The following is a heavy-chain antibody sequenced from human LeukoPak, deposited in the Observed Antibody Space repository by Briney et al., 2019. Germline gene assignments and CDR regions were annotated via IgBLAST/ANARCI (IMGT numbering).Heavy chain of an antibody. Sequence: SETLSLTCAVYGGSFSGYYWSWIRQPPGKGLEWIGEINHSGSTNYNPSLKSRVTISVDTSKNQLSLKLSSVTAADTAVYYCARGLMAYYYGSGSYNDYWGQGTLVTVSS. J-gene: IGHJ4*02. CDR3: ARGLMAYYYGSGSYNDY. CDR1: GGSFSGYY. CDR2: INHSGST. V-gene: IGHV4-34*01. D-gene: IGHD3-10*01.